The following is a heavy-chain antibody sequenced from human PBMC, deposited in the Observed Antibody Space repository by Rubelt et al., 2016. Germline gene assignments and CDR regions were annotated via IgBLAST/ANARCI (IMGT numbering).Heavy chain of an antibody. Sequence: QLQLQASGPGLVKPSETLSLTCTVSGAFITSSSYYWGWIRQPPGKGLAWIGSFYYSGSTYYRPSLKSRVTICVGTSKNQFSRTLTSVTAADTAMYYGARVSNSYGSNPHPYFDYWGQGTLVTVSS. D-gene: IGHD5-18*01. CDR3: ARVSNSYGSNPHPYFDY. CDR2: FYYSGST. J-gene: IGHJ4*02. CDR1: GAFITSSSYY. V-gene: IGHV4-39*01.